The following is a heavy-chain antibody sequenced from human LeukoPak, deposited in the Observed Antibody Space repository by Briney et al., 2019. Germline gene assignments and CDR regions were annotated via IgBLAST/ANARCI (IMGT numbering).Heavy chain of an antibody. J-gene: IGHJ5*02. V-gene: IGHV1-2*02. Sequence: ASVKVSCKASGYTFTGYYMHWVRQAPGQGLEWMGWINPNSGGTNHAQKFQGRVTMTRDTSISTAYMELSRLRSDDTAVYYCAREGCSSTSCYFLFDPWGQGTLVTVSS. D-gene: IGHD2-2*01. CDR2: INPNSGGT. CDR3: AREGCSSTSCYFLFDP. CDR1: GYTFTGYY.